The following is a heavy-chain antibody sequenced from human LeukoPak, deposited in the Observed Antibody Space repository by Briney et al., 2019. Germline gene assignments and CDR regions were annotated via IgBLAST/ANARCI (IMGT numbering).Heavy chain of an antibody. CDR2: ISKNGRNT. J-gene: IGHJ4*02. CDR3: AKVMDRDIVATIRLGSQYYFDY. D-gene: IGHD5-12*01. CDR1: GFTLSSYS. Sequence: GGSLRLSCAASGFTLSSYSMHWVRQAPGKGLEFVSAISKNGRNTYYGNSMKGRFTISGDISKNTLYLQMGSLRAEDTAVYYCAKVMDRDIVATIRLGSQYYFDYWGQGTLVTVSS. V-gene: IGHV3-64*01.